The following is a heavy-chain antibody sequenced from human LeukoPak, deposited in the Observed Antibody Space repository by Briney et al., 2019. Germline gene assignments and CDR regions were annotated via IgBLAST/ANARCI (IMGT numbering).Heavy chain of an antibody. Sequence: PGGSLRLSCAASVFTFSSYAMHWVRQAPGKGLEWVAVVSYEGSNKYYADSVEGRFTSSRDNSKNTLYLQMNSLRPEDTAVDYCAPDSVTSTGNYFDYWGQGTLATVSS. V-gene: IGHV3-30*04. CDR2: VSYEGSNK. J-gene: IGHJ4*02. D-gene: IGHD4-17*01. CDR3: APDSVTSTGNYFDY. CDR1: VFTFSSYA.